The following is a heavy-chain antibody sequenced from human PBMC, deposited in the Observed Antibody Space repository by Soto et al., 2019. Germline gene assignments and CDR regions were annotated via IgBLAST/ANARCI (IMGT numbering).Heavy chain of an antibody. Sequence: EVQLLESGGGLVQPGGSLRLFCVASGFTFTNYAMSWVRQAPGQGLKWVSVISDSGGSTYYADSVKGRFTISRDNSKNTLYLQMNSLRAEDTAVYYCAKESRTAMTNAFDVWGQGTMVTVSS. V-gene: IGHV3-23*01. CDR2: ISDSGGST. CDR1: GFTFTNYA. D-gene: IGHD5-18*01. J-gene: IGHJ3*01. CDR3: AKESRTAMTNAFDV.